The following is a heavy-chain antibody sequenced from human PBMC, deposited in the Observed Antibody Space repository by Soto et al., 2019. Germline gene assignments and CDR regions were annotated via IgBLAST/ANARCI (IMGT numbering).Heavy chain of an antibody. D-gene: IGHD3-16*01. J-gene: IGHJ4*02. CDR1: GFTFNTHW. Sequence: EVQLVESGGGVVQPGGSLRLSCTASGFTFNTHWMHWVRQAPGKGLVWVSRIYFDGITTNYADSVKGRLTVSRDNAKNTVIRHVNTGGDGDTVGYYCAGGGARGVDYGGQETLVTVPS. V-gene: IGHV3-74*01. CDR2: IYFDGITT. CDR3: AGGGARGVDY.